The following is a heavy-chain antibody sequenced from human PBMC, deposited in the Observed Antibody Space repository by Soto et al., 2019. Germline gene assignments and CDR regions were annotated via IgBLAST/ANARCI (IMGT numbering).Heavy chain of an antibody. V-gene: IGHV3-9*01. CDR2: ISWNSGSI. J-gene: IGHJ3*02. CDR1: GFTFDDYA. D-gene: IGHD5-12*01. CDR3: AKDARSYDEVEDAFDI. Sequence: GGSLRLSCAASGFTFDDYAMHWVRQAPGKGLEWVSGISWNSGSIGYADSVKGRFTISRDNAKNSLYLQMNSLRAEDTALYYCAKDARSYDEVEDAFDIWGQGTMVTVSS.